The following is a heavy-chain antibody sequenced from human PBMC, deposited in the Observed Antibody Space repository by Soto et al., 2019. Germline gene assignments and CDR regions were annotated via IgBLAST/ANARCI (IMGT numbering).Heavy chain of an antibody. D-gene: IGHD3-22*01. J-gene: IGHJ4*02. CDR3: ARDGQDYYDSSGLDY. CDR1: GYTFTIYG. V-gene: IGHV1-18*01. Sequence: ASVKVSCKASGYTFTIYGISWVRQAPGQGLEWMGWISAYNGNTNYAQKLQGRVTMTTDTSTSTAYMELRSLRSDDTAVYYCARDGQDYYDSSGLDYWGQGTLVTVSS. CDR2: ISAYNGNT.